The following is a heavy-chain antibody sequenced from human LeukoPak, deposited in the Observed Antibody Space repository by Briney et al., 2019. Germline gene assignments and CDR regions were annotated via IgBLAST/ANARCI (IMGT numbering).Heavy chain of an antibody. J-gene: IGHJ4*02. CDR1: GYTPTELS. CDR3: ATGIAAADSFDY. D-gene: IGHD6-13*01. CDR2: FDPEDGET. Sequence: GASVKVSCKVSGYTPTELSMHWVRQAPGKGLEWMGGFDPEDGETIYAQKFQGRVTMTEDTSTDTAYMELSSLRSEDTAVYYCATGIAAADSFDYWGQGTLVTVSS. V-gene: IGHV1-24*01.